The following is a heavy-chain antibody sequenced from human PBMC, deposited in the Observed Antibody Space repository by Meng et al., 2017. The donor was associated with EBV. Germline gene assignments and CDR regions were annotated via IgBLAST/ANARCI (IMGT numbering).Heavy chain of an antibody. Sequence: VEVGQAGAEGKKPGAPVKASSKASGGTFRSYAISWVRQAPGQGLEWMGGIMPILGIANYAQKFQGSVTITADKSTSTAYMELSSLRSEDTAVYYCARERPGGMATTPYFDYWGQGTLVTVSS. CDR3: ARERPGGMATTPYFDY. CDR2: IMPILGIA. J-gene: IGHJ4*02. CDR1: GGTFRSYA. D-gene: IGHD5-24*01. V-gene: IGHV1-69*10.